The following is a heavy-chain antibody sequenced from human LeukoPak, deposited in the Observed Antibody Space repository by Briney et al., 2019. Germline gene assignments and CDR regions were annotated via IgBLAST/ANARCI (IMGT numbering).Heavy chain of an antibody. V-gene: IGHV4-31*03. CDR1: GGSISSGGYY. CDR2: IYYSGST. J-gene: IGHJ4*02. Sequence: SQTLSLTCTVSGGSISSGGYYWSWIRQHPGKGLEWIGYIYYSGSTYYNPSLKSRVTISVDTSKNQFSLKLSSVTAADTAVYYCARSAYDNSAYRFDYWGQGALVTVSS. CDR3: ARSAYDNSAYRFDY. D-gene: IGHD3-22*01.